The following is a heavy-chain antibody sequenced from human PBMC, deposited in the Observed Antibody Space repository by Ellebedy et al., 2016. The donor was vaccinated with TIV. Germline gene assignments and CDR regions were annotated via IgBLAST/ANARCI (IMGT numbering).Heavy chain of an antibody. J-gene: IGHJ3*02. CDR3: ARGLVRGVAAFDI. CDR2: IYNVELT. D-gene: IGHD3-10*01. Sequence: MPGGSLRLSCSLSGSSITTYYWSWIRQPPGKGLEWIGYIYNVELTNYSPSLKSRTSISIDTSKKHFSLNLTSVTVADTALYFCARGLVRGVAAFDIWGRGTMVIVSS. CDR1: GSSITTYY. V-gene: IGHV4-59*01.